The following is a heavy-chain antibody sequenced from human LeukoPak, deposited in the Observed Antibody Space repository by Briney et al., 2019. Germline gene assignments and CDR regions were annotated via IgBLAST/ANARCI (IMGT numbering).Heavy chain of an antibody. J-gene: IGHJ5*02. CDR1: GFTFSSYW. CDR3: ARDSTGYGYEEWS. D-gene: IGHD5-18*01. CDR2: IKQDGSEN. V-gene: IGHV3-7*01. Sequence: GGSLRLSCAASGFTFSSYWMSWVRQVPGKGLEWVANIKQDGSENFYVDSVKGRFTISRDNAKNSLYLQMNSLRAEDTAVYYCARDSTGYGYEEWSWGQGTLVTVSS.